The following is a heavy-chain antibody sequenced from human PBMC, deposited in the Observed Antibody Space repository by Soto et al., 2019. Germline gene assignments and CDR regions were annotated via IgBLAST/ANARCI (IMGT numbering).Heavy chain of an antibody. CDR1: GFTFSSYG. Sequence: QVQLVESGGGVVQPGRSLRLSCAASGFTFSSYGMLWVRQAPGKGLEWVAVISYDGSNKYYADSVKGRFTISRDNSKNTLYLQMNSLRAEDTAVYYCAPNPGNFDLWGRGTLVTVSS. CDR2: ISYDGSNK. V-gene: IGHV3-30*03. J-gene: IGHJ2*01. CDR3: APNPGNFDL.